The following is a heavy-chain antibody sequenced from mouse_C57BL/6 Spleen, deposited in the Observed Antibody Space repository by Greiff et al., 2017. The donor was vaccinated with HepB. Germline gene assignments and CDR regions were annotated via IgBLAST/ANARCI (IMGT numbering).Heavy chain of an antibody. Sequence: VQLQQSGAELVKPGASVKLSCKASGYTFTSYWMQWVKQRPGQGLEWIGEIDPSDSYTNYNQKFKGKATLTVDTSSSTAYMQLSSLTSEDSAVYDCARGDGSSPAWFAYWGQGTLVTVSA. J-gene: IGHJ3*01. CDR1: GYTFTSYW. CDR3: ARGDGSSPAWFAY. V-gene: IGHV1-50*01. CDR2: IDPSDSYT. D-gene: IGHD1-1*01.